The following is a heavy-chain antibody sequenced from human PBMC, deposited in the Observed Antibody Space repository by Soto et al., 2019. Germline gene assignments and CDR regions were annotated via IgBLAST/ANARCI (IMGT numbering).Heavy chain of an antibody. CDR1: GYTFTSYA. D-gene: IGHD3-10*01. CDR3: AIAPGSGGMDV. Sequence: QVQLVQSGAEVKKPGASVKVSCKASGYTFTSYAIHWVRQAPGQRLEWMGWINAGNGNTKYSQKFQGRVTSTRDTSGSTAYMELSSLGYEDTAVYYCAIAPGSGGMDVWGQGTRVTVSS. V-gene: IGHV1-3*01. J-gene: IGHJ6*02. CDR2: INAGNGNT.